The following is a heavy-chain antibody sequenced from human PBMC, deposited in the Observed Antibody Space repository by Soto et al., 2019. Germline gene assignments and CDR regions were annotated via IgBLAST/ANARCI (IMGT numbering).Heavy chain of an antibody. J-gene: IGHJ4*02. CDR1: GFVFKESS. CDR2: IRDRAYNYAT. V-gene: IGHV3-73*01. D-gene: IGHD3-10*01. Sequence: EVLLVASGGGVVQPGGTLTLTGVASGFVFKESSINWVRQASGKGLEWVGRIRDRAYNYATAYTASVKGRFTISRDDSTNTAYLQMNSLRTEDTAIYYCTRLISAAQDYWGQGTLVTVAS. CDR3: TRLISAAQDY.